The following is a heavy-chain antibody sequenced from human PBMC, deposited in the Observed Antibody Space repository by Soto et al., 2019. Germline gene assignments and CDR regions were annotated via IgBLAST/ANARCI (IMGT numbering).Heavy chain of an antibody. CDR1: GFTFSSYS. CDR2: ISSSSSTI. J-gene: IGHJ6*03. V-gene: IGHV3-48*02. Sequence: GGSLRLSCAASGFTFSSYSMNWVRQAPGKGLEWVSYISSSSSTIYYADSVKGRFTISRDNAKNSLYLQMNSLRDEDTAVYYCARNYPPRSGEPYAPEWLLRYYYYYYMDVWGKGTTVTVSS. D-gene: IGHD3-3*01. CDR3: ARNYPPRSGEPYAPEWLLRYYYYYYMDV.